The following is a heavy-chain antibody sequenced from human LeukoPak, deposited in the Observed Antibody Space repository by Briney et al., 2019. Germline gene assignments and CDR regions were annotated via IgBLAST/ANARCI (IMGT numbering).Heavy chain of an antibody. CDR2: SCYSGTS. Sequence: SETLSLTCTVSGGSISTYCWSWVRQPPGKGLEWIGYSCYSGTSNYNASLKSRVTISVDTSKNQFSLKLNSVTAADTAVYYCASSRLRSALDIWGRGTMVTVSS. D-gene: IGHD4-17*01. CDR3: ASSRLRSALDI. CDR1: GGSISTYC. V-gene: IGHV4-59*08. J-gene: IGHJ3*02.